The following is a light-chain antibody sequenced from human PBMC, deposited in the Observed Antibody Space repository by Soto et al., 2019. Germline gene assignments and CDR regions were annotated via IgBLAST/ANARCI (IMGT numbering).Light chain of an antibody. CDR2: EVS. CDR1: SGDVGGYYY. J-gene: IGLJ1*01. V-gene: IGLV2-14*01. Sequence: QSALTQPASVSGSPGQSITISFTGTSGDVGGYYYVSWYQQLPCKAPKLMISEVSNRPSGVSNRFSGSKSVNTASLTISGLQAEDEADYYCSSYTAGATIFGTGTKVTVL. CDR3: SSYTAGATI.